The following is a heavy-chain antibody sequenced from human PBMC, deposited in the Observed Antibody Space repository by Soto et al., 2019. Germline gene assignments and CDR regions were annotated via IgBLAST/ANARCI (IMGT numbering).Heavy chain of an antibody. J-gene: IGHJ6*02. CDR3: ARDLTYYYDSSGEAGMDV. Sequence: EVQLVESEGGLIQPGGSLRLSCAASGFTVSSNYMSWVRQAPGKGLEWVSVIYSGGSTYYADSVKGRFTISRDNSKNTLYLQMNSLRAEDTAVYYCARDLTYYYDSSGEAGMDVWGQGTTVTVSS. V-gene: IGHV3-53*01. CDR2: IYSGGST. CDR1: GFTVSSNY. D-gene: IGHD3-22*01.